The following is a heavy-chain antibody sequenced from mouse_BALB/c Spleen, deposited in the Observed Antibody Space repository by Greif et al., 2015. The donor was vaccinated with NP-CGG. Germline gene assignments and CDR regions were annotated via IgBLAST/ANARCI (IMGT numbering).Heavy chain of an antibody. CDR1: GYTFTSYW. D-gene: IGHD2-2*01. J-gene: IGHJ2*01. Sequence: QVQLKQSGAELARPGASVKLSCKASGYTFTSYWMQWVKQRPGQGLEWIGAIYPGDGDTRYTQKFKGKATLTADKSSSTAYMQLSSLASEDSAVYYCARSPYGYYFDYWGQGTTLTVSS. V-gene: IGHV1-87*01. CDR3: ARSPYGYYFDY. CDR2: IYPGDGDT.